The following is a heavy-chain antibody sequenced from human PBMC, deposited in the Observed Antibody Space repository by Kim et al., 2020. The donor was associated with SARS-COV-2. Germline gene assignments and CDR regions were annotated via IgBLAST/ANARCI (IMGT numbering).Heavy chain of an antibody. J-gene: IGHJ4*02. CDR2: INSDGSST. D-gene: IGHD3-3*01. CDR1: GFTFSSYW. CDR3: ARDGRWAFTIFGETSESDY. Sequence: GGSLRLSCAASGFTFSSYWMHWVRQAPGKGLVWVSRINSDGSSTSYADSVKGRFTISRDNAKNTLYLQMNSLRAEDTAVYYCARDGRWAFTIFGETSESDYWGQGTLVTVSS. V-gene: IGHV3-74*01.